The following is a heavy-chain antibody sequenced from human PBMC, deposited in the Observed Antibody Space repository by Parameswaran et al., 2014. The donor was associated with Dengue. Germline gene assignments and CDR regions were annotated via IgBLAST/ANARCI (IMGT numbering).Heavy chain of an antibody. D-gene: IGHD1-26*01. J-gene: IGHJ2*01. V-gene: IGHV4-34*01. CDR3: ARRPWDLDWYFDL. Sequence: WIRQPPGKGLEWIGEINHSGSTNYNPSLKSRVTVSVDTTKNQFSLRLSSVTAADTAVYYCARRPWDLDWYFDLWGRGTLVTVSS. CDR2: INHSGST.